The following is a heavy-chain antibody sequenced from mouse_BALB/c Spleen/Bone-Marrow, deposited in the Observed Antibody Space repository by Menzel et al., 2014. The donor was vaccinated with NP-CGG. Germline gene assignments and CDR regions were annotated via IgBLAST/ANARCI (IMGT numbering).Heavy chain of an antibody. Sequence: EVKLLESGAELVKPGASVKLSCTASGFNIKDTYIHWVMQRPEQGLAWIGRIDPASGDTKFDPKFQGKATITAETSSNTAYLQVTSLTSEDTAVYYCARVNPWYFDVWGAGTTVTVSS. CDR1: GFNIKDTY. J-gene: IGHJ1*01. D-gene: IGHD2-2*01. CDR2: IDPASGDT. V-gene: IGHV14-3*02. CDR3: ARVNPWYFDV.